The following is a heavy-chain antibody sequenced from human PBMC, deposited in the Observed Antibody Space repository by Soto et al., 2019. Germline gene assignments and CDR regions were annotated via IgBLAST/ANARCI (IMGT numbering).Heavy chain of an antibody. CDR2: ISYDGSNK. J-gene: IGHJ6*02. V-gene: IGHV3-30-3*01. CDR1: GFTFSSYA. D-gene: IGHD2-2*01. CDR3: ARDRYCSSTSCLNYYYYGMDV. Sequence: QVQLVESGGGVVQPGRSLRLSCAASGFTFSSYAMHWVRQAPGKGLEWVAVISYDGSNKYYAESVKGRFTISRDNSKNTLYLQMNSLRAEDTAVYYCARDRYCSSTSCLNYYYYGMDVWGQGTTVTVSS.